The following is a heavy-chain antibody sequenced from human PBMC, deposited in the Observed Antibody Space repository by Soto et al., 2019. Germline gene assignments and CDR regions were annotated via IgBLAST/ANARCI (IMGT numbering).Heavy chain of an antibody. CDR3: ARAGSIGAMNWFDP. Sequence: SETLSLTCTVSGGSISSGDYYWSWIRQPPGKGLEWIGYIYYSGSTYYNPSLKSRVTISVDTSKNQFSLKLSSVTAADTAVYYCARAGSIGAMNWFDPWGQGTLVTVSS. J-gene: IGHJ5*02. CDR2: IYYSGST. D-gene: IGHD6-6*01. CDR1: GGSISSGDYY. V-gene: IGHV4-30-4*01.